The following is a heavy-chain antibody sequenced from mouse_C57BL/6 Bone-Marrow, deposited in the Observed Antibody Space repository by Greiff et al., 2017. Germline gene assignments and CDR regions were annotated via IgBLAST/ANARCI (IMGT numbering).Heavy chain of an antibody. V-gene: IGHV1-61*01. J-gene: IGHJ4*01. CDR2: IYPSDSET. CDR3: ASGITTVVPYYYAMDY. D-gene: IGHD1-1*01. CDR1: GYTFTSYW. Sequence: QVQLKQPGAELVRPGSSVKLSCKASGYTFTSYWMDWVKQRPGQGLEWIGNIYPSDSETHYNQKFKDKATLTVDKSSSTAYMQLRSLTSEDSAVYYCASGITTVVPYYYAMDYWGQGTSVTVSS.